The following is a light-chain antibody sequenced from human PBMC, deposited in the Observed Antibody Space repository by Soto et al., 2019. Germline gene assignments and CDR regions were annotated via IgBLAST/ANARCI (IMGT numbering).Light chain of an antibody. CDR2: EGS. J-gene: IGLJ3*02. Sequence: QSALTQPDSVSGSPGQSITISCTGTSSDVGSYNLVSWYQQHPGKAPKLMIYEGSKRPSGVSNRFSGSKSGNTASLTISGLQAEDEADYYCCSYAGSSTPNWVFGGGTQLTVL. CDR1: SSDVGSYNL. V-gene: IGLV2-23*01. CDR3: CSYAGSSTPNWV.